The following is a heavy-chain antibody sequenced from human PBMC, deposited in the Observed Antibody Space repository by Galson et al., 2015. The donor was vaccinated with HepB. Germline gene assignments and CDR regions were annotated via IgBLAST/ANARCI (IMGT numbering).Heavy chain of an antibody. Sequence: SVKVSCKASRGTFSSFAISWVRQAPGQGLEWMGRIIPIFGIANYAQKFQGRVTITADKFTSTAYMELSSLRSEDTAVYYCARDLEIVGATGTYYYYGMDVWGQGTTVTVSS. V-gene: IGHV1-69*04. CDR3: ARDLEIVGATGTYYYYGMDV. J-gene: IGHJ6*02. D-gene: IGHD1-26*01. CDR1: RGTFSSFA. CDR2: IIPIFGIA.